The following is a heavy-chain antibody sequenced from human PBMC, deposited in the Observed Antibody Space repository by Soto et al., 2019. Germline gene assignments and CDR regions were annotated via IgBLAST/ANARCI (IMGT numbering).Heavy chain of an antibody. Sequence: QVQLQQWGAGLLKPSETLSLTCAVYGGSFSGYYWSWIRQPPGKGLEWIGEINHSGSTNYNPSLKSRVTISVDTSKNQFSLKLSSVTAADTAVYYCARPAVVVPAAMSGMDVWGQGTTVTVSS. V-gene: IGHV4-34*01. D-gene: IGHD2-2*01. J-gene: IGHJ6*02. CDR2: INHSGST. CDR3: ARPAVVVPAAMSGMDV. CDR1: GGSFSGYY.